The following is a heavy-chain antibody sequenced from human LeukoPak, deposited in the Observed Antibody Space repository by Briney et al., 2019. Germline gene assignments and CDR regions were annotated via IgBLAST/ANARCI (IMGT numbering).Heavy chain of an antibody. Sequence: GGSLRLSCAASGFTFSSYEMNWVRQAPGKGLEWVSYISSSGSAIYYADSVKGRFTISRDNAKNSLYLQMNSLRAEDTAVYYCARKYCSSISCLFDYWGQGTLGTVSS. D-gene: IGHD2-2*01. CDR3: ARKYCSSISCLFDY. J-gene: IGHJ4*02. CDR1: GFTFSSYE. V-gene: IGHV3-48*03. CDR2: ISSSGSAI.